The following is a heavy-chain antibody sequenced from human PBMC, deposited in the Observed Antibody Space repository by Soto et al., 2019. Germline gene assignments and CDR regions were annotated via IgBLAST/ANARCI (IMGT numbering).Heavy chain of an antibody. CDR1: GGSFSGYY. CDR2: INHSGST. D-gene: IGHD5-18*01. J-gene: IGHJ4*02. CDR3: AGESKGHSYVDP. V-gene: IGHV4-34*01. Sequence: PSETLSLTCAVYGGSFSGYYWSWIRQPPGKGLEWIGEINHSGSTNYNPSLKSRVTISVDTSKNQFSLKLSSVTAADTAVYYCAGESKGHSYVDPWGQAPLVTVSS.